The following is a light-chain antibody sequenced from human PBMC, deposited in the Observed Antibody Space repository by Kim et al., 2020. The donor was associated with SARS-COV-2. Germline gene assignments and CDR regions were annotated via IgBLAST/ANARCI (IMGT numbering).Light chain of an antibody. CDR1: STNVGNNY. Sequence: QSVLTQPPSVSAAPGQKVTISCPGTSTNVGNNYVFWYQQLQGTEAKLLIYDNNKRPSGIPDRFSGSKSGTTAALGITGLQPGDEADYYCGTWDSSLSAWVFGGGTQLTVL. J-gene: IGLJ3*02. V-gene: IGLV1-51*01. CDR2: DNN. CDR3: GTWDSSLSAWV.